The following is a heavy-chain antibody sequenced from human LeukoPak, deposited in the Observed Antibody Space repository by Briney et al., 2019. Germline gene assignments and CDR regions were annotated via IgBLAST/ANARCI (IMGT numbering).Heavy chain of an antibody. CDR3: ARDLKGPRYNEYSNFDY. CDR2: IYHSGST. Sequence: SGTLSLTCAVSGGSISSSNWWSWVRQPPGKGLEWIGEIYHSGSTNYNPSLKSRVTISVDKSKNQFSLKLSSVTAADTAVYYCARDLKGPRYNEYSNFDYWGHGTLVTVSS. J-gene: IGHJ4*01. D-gene: IGHD4-11*01. V-gene: IGHV4-4*02. CDR1: GGSISSSNW.